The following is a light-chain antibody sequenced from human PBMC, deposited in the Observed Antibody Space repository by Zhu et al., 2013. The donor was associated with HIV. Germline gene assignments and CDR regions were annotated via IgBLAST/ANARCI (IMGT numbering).Light chain of an antibody. J-gene: IGKJ1*01. CDR3: QQYDDWPPWA. V-gene: IGKV1-39*01. CDR2: AAS. Sequence: DIQMTQSPSSLSASVGDRVTITCRASHSINTDLNWYQQKPGKAPKLLIYAASSLQSGVPSRFGGSGSGTDFTLTISSLQSEDFAVYYCQQYDDWPPWAFGQGTKVEVK. CDR1: HSINTD.